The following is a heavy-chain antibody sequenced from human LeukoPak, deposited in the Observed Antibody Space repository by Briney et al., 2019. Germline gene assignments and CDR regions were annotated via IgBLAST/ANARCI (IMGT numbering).Heavy chain of an antibody. CDR2: ISSNSSTI. CDR1: GFTFSSYS. CDR3: ARDGLMDV. Sequence: GGSLRRSSSASGFTFSSYSMNWVRQAPGKGLEWISYISSNSSTIFYADSVKGRFTISRDNAKNSLYVQMNSLRADDTAIYYCARDGLMDVWGTGTTVTVSS. V-gene: IGHV3-48*01. J-gene: IGHJ6*03.